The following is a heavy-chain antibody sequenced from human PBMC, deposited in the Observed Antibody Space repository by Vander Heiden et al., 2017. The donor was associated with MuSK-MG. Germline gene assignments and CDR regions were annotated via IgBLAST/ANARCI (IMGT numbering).Heavy chain of an antibody. D-gene: IGHD3-3*01. V-gene: IGHV3-11*01. Sequence: QVQLVESGGGLVKPGGSLRLSCAASGFTFSDYYMRWIRQAPGKGLEWVSYISSSGSTIYYADSVKGRFTISRDKAKNSLYLQMNSLRAEDTAVYYCARGEYYDFWSGVWNYMDVWGKGTTVTVSS. J-gene: IGHJ6*03. CDR3: ARGEYYDFWSGVWNYMDV. CDR1: GFTFSDYY. CDR2: ISSSGSTI.